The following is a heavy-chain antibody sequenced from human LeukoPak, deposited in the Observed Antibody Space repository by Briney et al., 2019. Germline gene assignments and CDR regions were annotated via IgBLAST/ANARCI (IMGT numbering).Heavy chain of an antibody. J-gene: IGHJ6*03. CDR3: ARRPRYCSSTSCSLYYYYYYMDV. CDR2: INHSGST. D-gene: IGHD2-2*01. CDR1: GGSFSGYY. V-gene: IGHV4-34*01. Sequence: PSETLSLTCAVYGGSFSGYYWSWIRQPPGKGLEWIGEINHSGSTNYNPSLKSRVTISVDASKNQFSLKLSSATAADTAVYYCARRPRYCSSTSCSLYYYYYYMDVWGKGTTVTVSS.